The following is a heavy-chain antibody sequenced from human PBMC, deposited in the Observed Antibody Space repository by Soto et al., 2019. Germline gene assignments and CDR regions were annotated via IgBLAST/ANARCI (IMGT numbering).Heavy chain of an antibody. V-gene: IGHV3-13*01. Sequence: SLRLSCAASGFTFSSYDMHWVRQATGKGLEWVSAIGTAGDTYHPGSVKGRFTISRENAKNSLYLQMNSLRAGDTAVYYCARGADPYYDILTGYYRPRYYFDYWGQGTLVTVSS. CDR2: IGTAGDT. CDR3: ARGADPYYDILTGYYRPRYYFDY. CDR1: GFTFSSYD. J-gene: IGHJ4*02. D-gene: IGHD3-9*01.